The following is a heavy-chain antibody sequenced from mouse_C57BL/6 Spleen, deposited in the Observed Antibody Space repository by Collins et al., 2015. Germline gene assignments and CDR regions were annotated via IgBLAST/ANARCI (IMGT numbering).Heavy chain of an antibody. CDR1: GYAFSSSW. D-gene: IGHD2-4*01. Sequence: QVQLQQSGPELVKPGASVKISCKASGYAFSSSWMNWVKQRPGKGLEWIGRIYPGDGDTNYNGKFKGKATLTADKSSSTAYMQLSSLTSEDSAVYFCARAPYDYEGFDYWGQGTTLTVSS. CDR2: IYPGDGDT. CDR3: ARAPYDYEGFDY. J-gene: IGHJ2*01. V-gene: IGHV1-82*01.